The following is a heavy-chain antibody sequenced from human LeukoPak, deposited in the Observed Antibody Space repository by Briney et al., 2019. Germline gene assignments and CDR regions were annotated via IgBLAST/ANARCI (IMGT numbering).Heavy chain of an antibody. CDR3: AREGDSSGYYYYFDY. CDR2: ISGSGGST. J-gene: IGHJ4*02. V-gene: IGHV3-23*01. D-gene: IGHD3-22*01. Sequence: GGSLRLSCAASGLTFSSYAMSWVRQAPGKGLEWVSAISGSGGSTYYADSVKGRFTISRDNSKNTLYLQMNSLRAEDTALYYCAREGDSSGYYYYFDYWGQGTLVTVSS. CDR1: GLTFSSYA.